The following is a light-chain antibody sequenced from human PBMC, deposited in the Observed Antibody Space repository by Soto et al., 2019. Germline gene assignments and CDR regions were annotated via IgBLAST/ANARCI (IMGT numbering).Light chain of an antibody. J-gene: IGLJ2*01. Sequence: QSVLTQPPSVSGAPGQRVTISCTGSSSNIGAGYDGHWYQQLPGTAPKLLIFGNGNRPSGVPDRFSGSKSVTSASLAITGLQAEDDADYYCQSYDSSLSASVFGGGTKLTVL. CDR3: QSYDSSLSASV. CDR1: SSNIGAGYD. V-gene: IGLV1-40*01. CDR2: GNG.